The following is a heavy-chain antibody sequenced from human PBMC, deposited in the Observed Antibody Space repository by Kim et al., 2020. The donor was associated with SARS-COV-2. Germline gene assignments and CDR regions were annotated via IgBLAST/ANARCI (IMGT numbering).Heavy chain of an antibody. CDR3: AVARESYFDY. Sequence: SETLSLTCTVSGGSISSSSYYWGWIRQPPGKGLEWIGSIYYSGSTYYNPSLKSRVTISVDTSKNQFSLKLSSVTAADTAVYYCAVARESYFDYWGQGTLVTVSS. D-gene: IGHD1-26*01. CDR1: GGSISSSSYY. J-gene: IGHJ4*02. CDR2: IYYSGST. V-gene: IGHV4-39*01.